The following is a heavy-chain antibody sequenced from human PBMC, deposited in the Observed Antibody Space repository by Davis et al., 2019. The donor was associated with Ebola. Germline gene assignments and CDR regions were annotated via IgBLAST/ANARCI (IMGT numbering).Heavy chain of an antibody. CDR2: ISSDSDYI. J-gene: IGHJ4*02. Sequence: GESLKISCAASGFTFSTYSMSWVRQAPGKGLEWVSSISSDSDYIYYADSAKGRFTISRDNAKNSLYLQMNSLRGEDTAVYYCARDTYYYDSSGYSTNFDYWGQGTLVTVSS. D-gene: IGHD3-22*01. CDR3: ARDTYYYDSSGYSTNFDY. CDR1: GFTFSTYS. V-gene: IGHV3-21*01.